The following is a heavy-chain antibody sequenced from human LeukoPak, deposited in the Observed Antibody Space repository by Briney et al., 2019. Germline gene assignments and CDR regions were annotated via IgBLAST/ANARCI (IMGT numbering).Heavy chain of an antibody. CDR2: TNPNTGNT. CDR1: GYTFTSYD. V-gene: IGHV1-8*01. D-gene: IGHD3-9*01. J-gene: IGHJ3*02. Sequence: ASVKVSCKASGYTFTSYDINWVRQATGQGLEWIGFTNPNTGNTVYAQKFQGRVTMTRNTSISTAYMELSSLRSEDTAVYYCARLHYDILTGDDAFDIWGQGTMVTVSS. CDR3: ARLHYDILTGDDAFDI.